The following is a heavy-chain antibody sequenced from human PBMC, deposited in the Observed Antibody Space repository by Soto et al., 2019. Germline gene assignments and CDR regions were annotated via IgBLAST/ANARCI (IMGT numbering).Heavy chain of an antibody. Sequence: SETLSLTCTVSGGSISSYYWSWIRQPAGKGLEWIGRIYTSGSTNYNPSLKSRVTMSVDTSKNQFSLKLSSVTAADTAVYYCARDYGLRFLEWLPARAGMDVWGQGTTVTVS. D-gene: IGHD3-3*01. CDR1: GGSISSYY. V-gene: IGHV4-4*07. CDR2: IYTSGST. CDR3: ARDYGLRFLEWLPARAGMDV. J-gene: IGHJ6*02.